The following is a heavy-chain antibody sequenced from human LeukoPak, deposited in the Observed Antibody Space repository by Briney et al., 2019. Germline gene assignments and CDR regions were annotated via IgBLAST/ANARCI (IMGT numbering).Heavy chain of an antibody. J-gene: IGHJ4*01. V-gene: IGHV3-7*01. CDR3: ARDGTAAGLYFDL. CDR2: IRQDGGEK. Sequence: VGSLRLSCAVSGFTFTDYWMNWVCQAPGEGLERVSSIRQDGGEKYYVDSVKGRFTISRDNTKNSLYLQMSALRAEDTAVYYCARDGTAAGLYFDLWGQGTLVTVSS. CDR1: GFTFTDYW. D-gene: IGHD6-13*01.